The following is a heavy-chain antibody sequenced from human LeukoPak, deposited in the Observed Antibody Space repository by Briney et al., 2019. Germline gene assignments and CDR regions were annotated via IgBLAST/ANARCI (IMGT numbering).Heavy chain of an antibody. J-gene: IGHJ4*02. CDR1: GFTVSSNY. D-gene: IGHD6-13*01. Sequence: PGGSLRLSCAASGFTVSSNYMSWVRQAPGKGLEWVSVIYSGGSTYYADSVKGRFTISRDNSKNTLYLRMNSLRAEDTAVYYCARISSSWDRDYWGQGTLVTVSS. CDR3: ARISSSWDRDY. CDR2: IYSGGST. V-gene: IGHV3-53*01.